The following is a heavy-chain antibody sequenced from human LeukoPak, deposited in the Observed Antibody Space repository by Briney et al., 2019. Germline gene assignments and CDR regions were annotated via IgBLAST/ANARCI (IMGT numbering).Heavy chain of an antibody. CDR2: IYHSGST. Sequence: SETLSLTCAVSGVSISSGGYPWRWIRQPPGKGLEWIGYIYHSGSTYYNPSLKSRVTISVDRSKNQFSLKLSSVTAADTAVYYCARVNDLMRGFDYWGQGTLVTVSS. V-gene: IGHV4-30-2*01. CDR3: ARVNDLMRGFDY. J-gene: IGHJ4*02. D-gene: IGHD3-3*01. CDR1: GVSISSGGYP.